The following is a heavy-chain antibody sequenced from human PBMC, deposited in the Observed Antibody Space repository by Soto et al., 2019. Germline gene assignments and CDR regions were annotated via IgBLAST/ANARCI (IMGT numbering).Heavy chain of an antibody. D-gene: IGHD1-1*01. Sequence: SETLSLTCTVSGGSISSYYWSWIRQPPGKGLEWIGYIYYSGSTNYNPSLKSRVTISVDTSKNQFSLKLSSVTAADTAVYYCARALERRNYYYYYIDVWGKGTTVTVSS. V-gene: IGHV4-59*01. CDR2: IYYSGST. J-gene: IGHJ6*03. CDR3: ARALERRNYYYYYIDV. CDR1: GGSISSYY.